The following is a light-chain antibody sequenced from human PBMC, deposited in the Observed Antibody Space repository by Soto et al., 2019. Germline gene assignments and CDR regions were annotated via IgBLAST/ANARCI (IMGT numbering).Light chain of an antibody. CDR3: GTWDSSLSGYV. V-gene: IGLV1-51*02. Sequence: QSVPAQPPLVSGAPGHKVPISCSGSSSKIGNNYVSWYQQLPGTAPKLRIYENNRRPSGIPDRFSGSKSGTSATLGITGLLTGDEADYYCGTWDSSLSGYVFGTGTKVTVL. J-gene: IGLJ1*01. CDR1: SSKIGNNY. CDR2: ENN.